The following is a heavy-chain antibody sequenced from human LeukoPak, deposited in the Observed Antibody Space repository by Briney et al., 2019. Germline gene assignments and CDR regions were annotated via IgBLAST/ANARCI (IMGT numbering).Heavy chain of an antibody. J-gene: IGHJ4*02. CDR3: ARVAAAGTGGDIDY. D-gene: IGHD6-13*01. V-gene: IGHV3-53*01. Sequence: GGSLRLSCAASGFTVSSNYMSWVRPAPGKGLEWVSVIYSGGSTYYADSVKGRFTISRDNSKNTLYLQMNSLRAEDTAVYYCARVAAAGTGGDIDYWGQGTLVTVSS. CDR1: GFTVSSNY. CDR2: IYSGGST.